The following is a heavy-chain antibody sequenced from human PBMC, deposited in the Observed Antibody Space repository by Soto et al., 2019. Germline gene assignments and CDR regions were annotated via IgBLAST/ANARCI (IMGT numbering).Heavy chain of an antibody. Sequence: SVKVSCKASGGTFSSYTISWVRQAPGQGLEWMGRIIPILGIANYAQKFQGRVTITADKSTSTAYMELSSLRSEDTALYYCARDVDTATSYYYMDVWGKGTTVTVSS. CDR3: ARDVDTATSYYYMDV. V-gene: IGHV1-69*04. CDR1: GGTFSSYT. D-gene: IGHD5-18*01. CDR2: IIPILGIA. J-gene: IGHJ6*03.